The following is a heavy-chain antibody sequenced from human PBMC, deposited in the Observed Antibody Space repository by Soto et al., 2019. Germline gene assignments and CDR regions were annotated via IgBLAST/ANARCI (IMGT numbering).Heavy chain of an antibody. CDR2: ISGPSIYI. V-gene: IGHV3-21*01. CDR1: GFTFSGYS. J-gene: IGHJ6*02. D-gene: IGHD2-8*01. CDR3: ARGFRNGFNV. Sequence: EVQLVESGGGLVKPGGSLRLSCVASGFTFSGYSINWVRQAPGKGLEWVSYISGPSIYIYYADSGKGRFTISRDNAKSAVYLQMNSLRAEDTAVYYCARGFRNGFNVWGQGTTVSVSS.